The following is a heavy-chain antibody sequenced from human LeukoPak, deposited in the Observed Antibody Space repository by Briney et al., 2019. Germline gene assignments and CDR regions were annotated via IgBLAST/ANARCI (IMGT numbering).Heavy chain of an antibody. D-gene: IGHD4-17*01. CDR3: ARDCPPHDYGDCLDY. CDR1: GFTFGDYA. J-gene: IGHJ4*02. CDR2: IRSEAYGGTT. V-gene: IGHV3-49*04. Sequence: GGSLRLSCTGSGFTFGDYAVSWVRQAPGKGLEWVGLIRSEAYGGTTEYAASVKGRFTISRDDSKSIASLQMNSLKTEDTAVYYCARDCPPHDYGDCLDYWGQGTLVTVSS.